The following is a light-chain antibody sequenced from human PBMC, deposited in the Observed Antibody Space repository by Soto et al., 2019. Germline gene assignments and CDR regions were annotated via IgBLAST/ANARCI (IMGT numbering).Light chain of an antibody. J-gene: IGLJ3*02. CDR3: CSYAGSYGHWV. CDR1: SSDVGGYNY. Sequence: QSVLTQPRSVSGSPGQSVTISCTGTSSDVGGYNYVSWYQQHPGKAPKLMIYDVSKRPSGVPDRFSGSKSGNTASLTISGLQAEDEADYYCCSYAGSYGHWVFGGGTKVTVL. V-gene: IGLV2-11*01. CDR2: DVS.